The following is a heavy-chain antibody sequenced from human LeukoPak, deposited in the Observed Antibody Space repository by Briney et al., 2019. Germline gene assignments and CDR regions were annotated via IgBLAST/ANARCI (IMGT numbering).Heavy chain of an antibody. CDR3: ARDHPKPGAFDP. Sequence: GGSLRLSCAASGFTFSGYGMHWVRQAPGKGLEWVAVIWYDGSNKYYADSVKGRFTISRDNSKNTLYLQMNSPRAEDTAVYYCARDHPKPGAFDPWGQGTLVTVSS. D-gene: IGHD1-14*01. J-gene: IGHJ5*02. CDR1: GFTFSGYG. V-gene: IGHV3-33*01. CDR2: IWYDGSNK.